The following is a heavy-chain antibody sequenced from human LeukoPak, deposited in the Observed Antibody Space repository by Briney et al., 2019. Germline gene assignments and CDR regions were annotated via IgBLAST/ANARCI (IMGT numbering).Heavy chain of an antibody. CDR1: GYSISSGYY. V-gene: IGHV4-38-2*02. J-gene: IGHJ3*02. CDR2: IYHSGST. CDR3: ARDEEMATNAFDI. D-gene: IGHD5-24*01. Sequence: SETLSLTCTVSGYSISSGYYWGWIRQPPGKGLEWIGSIYHSGSTYYNPSLKSRVTMSVDTSKNQFSLKLSSVTAADTAVYYCARDEEMATNAFDIWGQGTMVTVSS.